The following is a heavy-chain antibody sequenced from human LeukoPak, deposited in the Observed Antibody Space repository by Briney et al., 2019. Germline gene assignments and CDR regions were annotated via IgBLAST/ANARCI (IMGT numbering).Heavy chain of an antibody. CDR3: AKVFYTSSFDF. J-gene: IGHJ4*02. Sequence: GGSLRLSCAAFTTFAMSWVRQAAGRGPEWVSVISDRGDKTHYADSVRGRFTISRDNSKKTVSLQMNGLRVDDTAVYFCAKVFYTSSFDFSGQGILVTVSP. CDR1: TTFA. D-gene: IGHD2/OR15-2a*01. CDR2: ISDRGDKT. V-gene: IGHV3-23*01.